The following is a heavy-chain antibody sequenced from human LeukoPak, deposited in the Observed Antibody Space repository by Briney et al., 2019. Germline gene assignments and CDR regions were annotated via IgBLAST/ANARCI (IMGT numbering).Heavy chain of an antibody. D-gene: IGHD3-22*01. Sequence: VRXXXGXGXDWVSSISSGSSFIYYADSVKGRFTISRDNAKNSLFLQMNSLRAEDTAVYYCARESSGYFYWGQGTLVTVSS. CDR3: ARESSGYFY. J-gene: IGHJ4*02. V-gene: IGHV3-21*01. CDR2: ISSGSSFI.